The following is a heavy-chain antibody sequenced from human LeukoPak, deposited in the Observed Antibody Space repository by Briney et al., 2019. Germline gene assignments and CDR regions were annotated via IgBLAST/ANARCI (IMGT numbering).Heavy chain of an antibody. D-gene: IGHD1-26*01. CDR3: ARGQYSGSFLGYYNWFDP. Sequence: SETLSLTCAVYGGSFSGYYWSWIRQPPGKGLEWIGEINHSGSINYNPSLKSRVTISVDTSKNQFSLKLSSVTAADTAVYYCARGQYSGSFLGYYNWFDPWGQGTLVTVSS. CDR2: INHSGSI. V-gene: IGHV4-34*01. CDR1: GGSFSGYY. J-gene: IGHJ5*02.